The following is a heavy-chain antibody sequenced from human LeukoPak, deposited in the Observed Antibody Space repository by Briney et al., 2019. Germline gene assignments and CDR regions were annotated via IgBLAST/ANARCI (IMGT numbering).Heavy chain of an antibody. D-gene: IGHD5-12*01. CDR1: GFTFSSYA. CDR3: AKGTYSAYNSGCAY. Sequence: GGSLGLSCAASGFTFSSYAMSWVRQAPGKGLEWVSGLSGSGGTTYYADSVKGRFTISRDNSRNTLYLQMNSLRAEDTALYYCAKGTYSAYNSGCAYWGQGTLVTVSS. CDR2: LSGSGGTT. J-gene: IGHJ4*02. V-gene: IGHV3-23*01.